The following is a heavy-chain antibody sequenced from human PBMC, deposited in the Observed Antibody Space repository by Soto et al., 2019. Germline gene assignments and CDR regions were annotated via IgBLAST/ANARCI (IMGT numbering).Heavy chain of an antibody. Sequence: ASVKVSCKASGYTFTSYGISWVRQAPGQGLEWMGGIIPIFGTANYAQKFQGRVTITADKSTSTAYMELSSLRSEDTAVYYCARGGEWLVQGFYYGMDVWGQGTLVTVSS. CDR1: GYTFTSYG. CDR2: IIPIFGTA. J-gene: IGHJ6*02. D-gene: IGHD6-19*01. CDR3: ARGGEWLVQGFYYGMDV. V-gene: IGHV1-69*06.